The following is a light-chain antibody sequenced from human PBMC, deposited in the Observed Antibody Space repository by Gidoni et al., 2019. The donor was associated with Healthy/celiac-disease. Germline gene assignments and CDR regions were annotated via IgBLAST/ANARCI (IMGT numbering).Light chain of an antibody. V-gene: IGKV1-5*01. CDR2: DAS. J-gene: IGKJ2*01. CDR1: QSISSW. Sequence: TTQSPSTLSASVGDRVTITCRASQSISSWLAWYQQKPGKAPKLLIYDASSLESGVPSRFSGSGSGTEFTLTISSLQPDDFATYYCQQYNSYSYTFGQGTKLEIK. CDR3: QQYNSYSYT.